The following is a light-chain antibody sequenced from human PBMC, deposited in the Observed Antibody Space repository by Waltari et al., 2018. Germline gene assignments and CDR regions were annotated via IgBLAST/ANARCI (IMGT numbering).Light chain of an antibody. Sequence: QSVLTPPPSTSGPPGPGVTIPGSGRSSNIGNNYVFLYQQLPGMAPKLLIYRINQRPSGVPDRISGSKSGTSASLAISGLRSEDEADYYCTAWDDSLSGWVFGGGTKVTVL. J-gene: IGLJ3*02. CDR3: TAWDDSLSGWV. CDR2: RIN. V-gene: IGLV1-47*01. CDR1: SSNIGNNY.